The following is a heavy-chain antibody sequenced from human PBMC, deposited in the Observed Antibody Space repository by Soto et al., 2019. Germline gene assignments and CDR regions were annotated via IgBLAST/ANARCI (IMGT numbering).Heavy chain of an antibody. Sequence: SETLSLTCTVSGGSISSSSYSWGWIRRAPGKGLEWLGSIYYSGSTYYNPSLKSRVTISVDTSKNQLSLKLSSVTAADTAVYYCARLRSWRNGCFDRWGQGTGVTVSS. V-gene: IGHV4-39*01. D-gene: IGHD6-13*01. CDR1: GGSISSSSYS. CDR3: ARLRSWRNGCFDR. CDR2: IYYSGST. J-gene: IGHJ5*02.